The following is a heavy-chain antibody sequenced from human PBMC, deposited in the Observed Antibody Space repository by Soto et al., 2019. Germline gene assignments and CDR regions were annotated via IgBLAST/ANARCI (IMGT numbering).Heavy chain of an antibody. CDR1: GFTFSTYT. CDR2: INGRGNYI. CDR3: VREDGKVGTNSAFDY. J-gene: IGHJ4*02. V-gene: IGHV3-21*01. Sequence: GGSLRLSCASSGFTFSTYTMNWVRQAPGKGLEWVSSINGRGNYIYYAESVKGRFTISRDNAKNSLYLQMDRLRAEDTALYYCVREDGKVGTNSAFDYWGRGALVTVSS. D-gene: IGHD1-26*01.